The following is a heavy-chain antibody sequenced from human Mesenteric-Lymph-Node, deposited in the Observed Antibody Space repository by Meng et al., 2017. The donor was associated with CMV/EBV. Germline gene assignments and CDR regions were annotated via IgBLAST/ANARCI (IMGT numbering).Heavy chain of an antibody. CDR3: ARRQVGALFDF. V-gene: IGHV2-5*02. J-gene: IGHJ4*02. Sequence: CTFSGFSLSTSGVGVGWIRQPPGKALEWLALIYWDDDKRYSPSLKSRLTITKDTSKNQVVLTMTNMDPVDTATYYCARRQVGALFDFWGQGTLVTVSS. CDR2: IYWDDDK. D-gene: IGHD3-16*01. CDR1: GFSLSTSGVG.